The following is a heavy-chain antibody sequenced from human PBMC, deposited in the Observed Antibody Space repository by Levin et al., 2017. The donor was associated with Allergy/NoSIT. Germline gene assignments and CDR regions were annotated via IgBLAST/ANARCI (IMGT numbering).Heavy chain of an antibody. J-gene: IGHJ4*02. D-gene: IGHD3-16*01. CDR3: AHGGGYDYVTGTYTFYFDY. V-gene: IGHV2-5*02. CDR1: GFSLTARGEG. Sequence: SGPTLVKPPQTLALTCTFSGFSLTARGEGVGWIRQPPGKALEWLAFIYWDDDKRYSPSLKNRLSISKDASKNLVELIMTDMDPVDTATYFCAHGGGYDYVTGTYTFYFDYWGQGALVTVSS. CDR2: IYWDDDK.